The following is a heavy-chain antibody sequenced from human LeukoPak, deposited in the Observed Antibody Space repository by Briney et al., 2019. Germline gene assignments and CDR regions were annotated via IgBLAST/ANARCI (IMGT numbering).Heavy chain of an antibody. J-gene: IGHJ5*02. V-gene: IGHV4-38-2*01. CDR1: GYSISGDKY. Sequence: SETLSLTCEVSGYSISGDKYWGWLRQPPGKGLEWIGTIYHSGSTFYNPSLKSRVSISVDTSKNQFSLKFTSVTAADTAIYYCARSHSGWQGDNNWFDPWGQGTLVTVSS. CDR3: ARSHSGWQGDNNWFDP. CDR2: IYHSGST. D-gene: IGHD6-19*01.